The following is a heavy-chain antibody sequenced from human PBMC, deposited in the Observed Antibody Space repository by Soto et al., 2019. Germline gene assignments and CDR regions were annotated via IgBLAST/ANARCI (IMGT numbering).Heavy chain of an antibody. V-gene: IGHV1-46*01. CDR1: GYTFTYYF. CDR3: VILCSGSPRMDA. J-gene: IGHJ6*03. Sequence: ASVKVSCKASGYTFTYYFMNWVRQAPGQGLEWMGRINPSGGSTIYAQKFQGRVTMTRDTSTTTVYMELSSLRSDDTAVYYCVILCSGSPRMDAWGKGTTVTVPS. CDR2: INPSGGST. D-gene: IGHD3-10*02.